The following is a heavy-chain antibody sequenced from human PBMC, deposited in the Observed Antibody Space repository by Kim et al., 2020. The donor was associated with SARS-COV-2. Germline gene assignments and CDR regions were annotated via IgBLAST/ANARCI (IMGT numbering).Heavy chain of an antibody. CDR1: GGSFSSYY. V-gene: IGHV4-59*01. D-gene: IGHD3-9*01. Sequence: SETLSLTCTLSGGSFSSYYWTSIRPPPGLGLEFIGHIYHRGSANYNPSLKSRVTISIDTSKNQLSLKLSSVTAAVTAVYYCARDPEYHDTLTGYYILSGMDVWGQGTTVTVSS. CDR3: ARDPEYHDTLTGYYILSGMDV. J-gene: IGHJ6*02. CDR2: IYHRGSA.